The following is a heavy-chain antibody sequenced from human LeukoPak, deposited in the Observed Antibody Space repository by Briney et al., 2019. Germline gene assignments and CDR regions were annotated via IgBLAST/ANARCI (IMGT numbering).Heavy chain of an antibody. V-gene: IGHV3-30*18. CDR1: GFTFSSHG. J-gene: IGHJ4*02. Sequence: GSLRLSCAASGFTFSSHGMHLVRQAPGMGLEWVALILYDGSNEYYADSVQGRFTISRDSSRNTLYLQMNSLRAEDTAVYYCAKDGTGGYYYLDYWGQGTLVTVSS. CDR2: ILYDGSNE. D-gene: IGHD3-22*01. CDR3: AKDGTGGYYYLDY.